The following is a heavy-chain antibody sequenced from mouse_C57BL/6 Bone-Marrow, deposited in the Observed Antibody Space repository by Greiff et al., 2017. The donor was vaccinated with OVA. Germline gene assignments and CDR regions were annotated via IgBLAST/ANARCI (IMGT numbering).Heavy chain of an antibody. V-gene: IGHV1-39*01. CDR2: INPNYGTT. Sequence: EVQVVESGPELVKPGASVKISCKASGYSFTDYNMNWVKQSNGKSLEWIGVINPNYGTTSYNQKFKGKATLTVDQSSSTAYMQLNSLTSADSAVYYCARFSYYYGSSYWYVDVWGTGTTVTVSS. D-gene: IGHD1-1*01. CDR1: GYSFTDYN. CDR3: ARFSYYYGSSYWYVDV. J-gene: IGHJ1*03.